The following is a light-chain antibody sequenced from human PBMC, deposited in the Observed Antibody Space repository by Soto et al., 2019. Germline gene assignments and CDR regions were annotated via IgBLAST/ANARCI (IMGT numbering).Light chain of an antibody. CDR3: QQFGSSQYT. CDR2: GAS. J-gene: IGKJ2*01. V-gene: IGKV3-20*01. CDR1: QAVGNAY. Sequence: EIVLTQSPGTLSSSPGERATLSCRASQAVGNAYLAWYQHKPGQVPRLLIHGASNRATGIPDRFSGGGSGTDFTLTINRLEPEDFAVYYCQQFGSSQYTFGQGPMLEIK.